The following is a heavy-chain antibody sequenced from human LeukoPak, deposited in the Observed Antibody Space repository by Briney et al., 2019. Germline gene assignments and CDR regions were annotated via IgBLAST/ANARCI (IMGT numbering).Heavy chain of an antibody. D-gene: IGHD2-2*01. CDR3: ARGTPLAIVVVPAAMSGSLDWFDP. Sequence: PSETLSLTCAVYGGSFSGYYWSWIRQPPGKGLEWIGEINHSGSTNYNPSPRSRVTISVDTSKNQFSLKLSSVTAADTAVYYCARGTPLAIVVVPAAMSGSLDWFDPWGQGTLVTVSS. J-gene: IGHJ5*02. V-gene: IGHV4-34*01. CDR1: GGSFSGYY. CDR2: INHSGST.